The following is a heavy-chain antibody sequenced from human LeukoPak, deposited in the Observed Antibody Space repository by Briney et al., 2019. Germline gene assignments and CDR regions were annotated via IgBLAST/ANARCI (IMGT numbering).Heavy chain of an antibody. V-gene: IGHV3-7*01. CDR3: ARGGSGSYSPFDY. CDR1: GFTSFSGHW. Sequence: GGSLRLSCTVSGFTSFSGHWMNWVRQAPGKGLEWVANIRYDGSEIGYGESVEGRFIISRDNSKNSVYLQMNSLRAEDTGVYYCARGGSGSYSPFDYWGQGTLVTVSS. J-gene: IGHJ4*02. D-gene: IGHD3-10*01. CDR2: IRYDGSEI.